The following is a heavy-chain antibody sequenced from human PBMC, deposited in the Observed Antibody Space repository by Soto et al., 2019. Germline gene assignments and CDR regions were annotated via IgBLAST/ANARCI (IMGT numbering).Heavy chain of an antibody. D-gene: IGHD3-22*01. V-gene: IGHV1-18*01. Sequence: GASVKVSCKASGYTFTSHGISWVRQAPGQGLEWMGWISAYNGNTNYAQKLQGRVTMTTDTSTSTAYMELRSLRSDDTAVYYCARASYYYDSSGYYYRYYFDYWGQGTLVTVSS. CDR2: ISAYNGNT. CDR3: ARASYYYDSSGYYYRYYFDY. CDR1: GYTFTSHG. J-gene: IGHJ4*02.